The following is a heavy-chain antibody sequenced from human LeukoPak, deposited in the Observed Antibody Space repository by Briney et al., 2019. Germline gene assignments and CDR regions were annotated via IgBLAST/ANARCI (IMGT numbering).Heavy chain of an antibody. J-gene: IGHJ4*02. CDR3: ARGAGRWLHPPNY. D-gene: IGHD5-12*01. CDR1: GGSISSYY. Sequence: SETLSLTCTVSGGSISSYYWSWIRQPPGKGLEWIGYIYYSGSTNYNPSLKSRVTISVDTSKNQFSLKLSSVTAADTAVYYCARGAGRWLHPPNYWGQGTLVTVSS. V-gene: IGHV4-59*12. CDR2: IYYSGST.